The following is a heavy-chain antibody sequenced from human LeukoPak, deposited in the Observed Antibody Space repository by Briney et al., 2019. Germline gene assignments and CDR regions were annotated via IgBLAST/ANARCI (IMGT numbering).Heavy chain of an antibody. Sequence: PGGSLRLSCAASGFTVSSNYMSWVRQAPGKGLEWVSVIYSGGSTYYADSVKGRFTISRDNSKNTLYLQMNSLRAEDTAVYYCLTIVETTIDAFDIWGQGTKVTVSS. J-gene: IGHJ3*02. CDR2: IYSGGST. CDR1: GFTVSSNY. CDR3: LTIVETTIDAFDI. V-gene: IGHV3-53*01. D-gene: IGHD4/OR15-4a*01.